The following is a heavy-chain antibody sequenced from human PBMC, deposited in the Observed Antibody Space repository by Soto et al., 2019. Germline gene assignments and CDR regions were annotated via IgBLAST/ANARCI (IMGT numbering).Heavy chain of an antibody. D-gene: IGHD2-15*01. CDR1: GYTFTGYY. J-gene: IGHJ4*02. CDR2: INPNSGGT. Sequence: ASVKVSCKASGYTFTGYYMHWVRQAPGQGLEWMGWINPNSGGTNYAQKFQGRVTMTRDTSISTAYMELSRLRSDDTAVYYCARDLIVVVVAASWYFDYWGQETLVTVSS. CDR3: ARDLIVVVVAASWYFDY. V-gene: IGHV1-2*02.